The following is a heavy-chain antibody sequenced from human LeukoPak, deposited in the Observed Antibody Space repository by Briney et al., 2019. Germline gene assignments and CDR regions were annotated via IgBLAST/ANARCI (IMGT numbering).Heavy chain of an antibody. CDR2: IYYSGST. Sequence: SETLSLTCTVSGGSISSYYWSWIRQPPGKGLEWIGYIYYSGSTNYNPSLKSRVTISVDTSKNQFSLKLSSVTAADTAVYYCARDFGYSSSWYSNHYGMDVWGQGTTVTVSS. D-gene: IGHD6-13*01. J-gene: IGHJ6*02. V-gene: IGHV4-59*01. CDR3: ARDFGYSSSWYSNHYGMDV. CDR1: GGSISSYY.